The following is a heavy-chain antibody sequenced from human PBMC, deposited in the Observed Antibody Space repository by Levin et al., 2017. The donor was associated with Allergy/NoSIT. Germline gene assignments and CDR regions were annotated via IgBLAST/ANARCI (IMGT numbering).Heavy chain of an antibody. V-gene: IGHV3-23*01. CDR2: ISALGDSR. D-gene: IGHD7-27*01. J-gene: IGHJ4*02. CDR3: AKDRTQTGDLPDY. Sequence: QPGGSLRLSCAASGFTFSNYAMSWVRQAPGKGLEWVSAISALGDSRHYADSVKGRFTISRDSSKNTLYLQMNSLRAEDTAVYYCAKDRTQTGDLPDYWGQGTLVTVSS. CDR1: GFTFSNYA.